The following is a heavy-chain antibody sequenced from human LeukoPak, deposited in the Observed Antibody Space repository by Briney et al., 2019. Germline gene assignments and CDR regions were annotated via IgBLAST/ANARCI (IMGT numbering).Heavy chain of an antibody. V-gene: IGHV1-18*01. D-gene: IGHD2-15*01. J-gene: IGHJ4*02. CDR1: GYTFTNYG. CDR3: TKSNSGDSPKPTFDY. CDR2: ISAYNGNT. Sequence: GASVKVSCKSSGYTFTNYGITWVRQAPGQGLEWMGWISAYNGNTNYAQKLQGRVTMTTDTSTSTAYMELRSLRSDDTAVYYCTKSNSGDSPKPTFDYWGQGTLVTVSS.